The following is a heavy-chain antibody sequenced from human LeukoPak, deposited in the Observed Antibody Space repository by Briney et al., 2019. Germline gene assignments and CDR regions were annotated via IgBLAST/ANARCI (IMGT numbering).Heavy chain of an antibody. CDR3: ARVYYDSSGYSDYFDY. D-gene: IGHD3-22*01. V-gene: IGHV3-21*01. J-gene: IGHJ4*02. CDR2: ISSSSSYI. CDR1: AFTFSSYS. Sequence: GGSLRLSCAAPAFTFSSYSINWVGQAPAKGLAWVPSISSSSSYIYYADSVKGRFTISRDNAKNSLYLQMNSLRAEDTAVYYCARVYYDSSGYSDYFDYWGQGTLVTVSS.